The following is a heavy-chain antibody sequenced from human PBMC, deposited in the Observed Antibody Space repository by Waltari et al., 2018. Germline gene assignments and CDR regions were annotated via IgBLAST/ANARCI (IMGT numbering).Heavy chain of an antibody. CDR2: IYYSGDT. CDR3: ARVTSEFRSPYFYFDL. V-gene: IGHV4-39*07. CDR1: GDSIISTYYY. Sequence: QLQLQESGPGLVKPSATLSLTCSVSGDSIISTYYYWGWIRQPPGKGLEWIGSIYYSGDTFYSPSLSSRVTISVDTSKNQFSLKLTSVTAADTALYYCARVTSEFRSPYFYFDLWGRGTLVTVSA. J-gene: IGHJ2*01.